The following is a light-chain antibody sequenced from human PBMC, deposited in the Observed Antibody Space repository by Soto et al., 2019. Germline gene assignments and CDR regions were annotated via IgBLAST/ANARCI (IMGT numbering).Light chain of an antibody. J-gene: IGLJ2*01. CDR1: SSNIGSNY. V-gene: IGLV1-47*01. CDR2: RND. Sequence: QSVLTQPPSASGTPGQRVTISCSGSSSNIGSNYVYWYQQLPGSAPKLLIYRNDQRPSGVPDRFSASKSGTAASLAISGLRSEDEADYHCAAWDDSLSAVVFGGGTKLPVL. CDR3: AAWDDSLSAVV.